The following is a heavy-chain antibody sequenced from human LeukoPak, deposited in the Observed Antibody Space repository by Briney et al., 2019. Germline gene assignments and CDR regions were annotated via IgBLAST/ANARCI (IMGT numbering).Heavy chain of an antibody. V-gene: IGHV4-39*01. D-gene: IGHD2-2*02. Sequence: SETLSLTCTVSGGSISSSSYYWGWICQPPGKGLEWIGSIYYSGSTYYNPSLKSRVTISVDTSKNQFSLKLSSVTAADTAVYYCARARYCSSTSCYRFGAFDIWGQGTMVTVSS. CDR1: GGSISSSSYY. CDR3: ARARYCSSTSCYRFGAFDI. CDR2: IYYSGST. J-gene: IGHJ3*02.